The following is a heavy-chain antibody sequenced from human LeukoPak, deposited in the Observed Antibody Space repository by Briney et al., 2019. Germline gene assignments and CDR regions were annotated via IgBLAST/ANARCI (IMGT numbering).Heavy chain of an antibody. J-gene: IGHJ6*04. CDR2: IYHSGST. CDR3: ARGYNGNSYYYYCYGMDV. D-gene: IGHD1-14*01. CDR1: GGSISSSNW. V-gene: IGHV4-4*02. Sequence: PSGTLSLTCAVSGGSISSSNWWSWVRQPPGKGLEWIGEIYHSGSTNYNPCLKSRVTISVDKSKNQFSLKLSSVTAADAAVYYCARGYNGNSYYYYCYGMDVWGKGTTVTVSS.